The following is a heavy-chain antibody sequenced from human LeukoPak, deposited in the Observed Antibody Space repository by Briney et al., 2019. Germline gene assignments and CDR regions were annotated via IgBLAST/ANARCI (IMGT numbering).Heavy chain of an antibody. J-gene: IGHJ3*02. CDR2: IRSRSITI. V-gene: IGHV3-48*02. Sequence: GGSLRLSCAASEFTFSDDPMNRVRQAPGKGLEWVAHIRSRSITISYADSVKGRFTISRDNAKNSLYLQMNSLRDEDSAVYYCARYTAFAFDIWGRGTMVTVSS. CDR1: EFTFSDDP. CDR3: ARYTAFAFDI. D-gene: IGHD2-21*02.